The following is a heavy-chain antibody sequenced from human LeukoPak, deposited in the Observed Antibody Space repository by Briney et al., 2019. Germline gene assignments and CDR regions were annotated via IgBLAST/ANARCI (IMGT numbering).Heavy chain of an antibody. Sequence: SVKVSCKASGGTFSSYAISWVRQAPGQGLGWMGGIIPIFGTANYAQKFQGRVTITADESTSTAYMELSSLRSEDTAVYYCARGYSSSWTDAFDIWGQGTMVTVSS. CDR2: IIPIFGTA. CDR1: GGTFSSYA. CDR3: ARGYSSSWTDAFDI. V-gene: IGHV1-69*01. J-gene: IGHJ3*02. D-gene: IGHD6-13*01.